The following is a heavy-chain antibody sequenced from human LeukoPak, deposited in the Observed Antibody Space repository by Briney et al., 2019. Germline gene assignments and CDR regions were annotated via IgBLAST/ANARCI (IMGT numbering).Heavy chain of an antibody. CDR2: IYGSETT. CDR1: GGSISSYH. CDR3: ARTQRFNHYYYYYMDV. Sequence: SETLSLTCTVSVVSGGSISSYHWTWIRQPAGKGLEWIGRIYGSETTNYNPSLKSRVTMSVDTSKNQFSLKLSSVTAADTAVYYCARTQRFNHYYYYYMDVWGKGTTVTVSS. J-gene: IGHJ6*03. D-gene: IGHD3-3*01. V-gene: IGHV4-4*07.